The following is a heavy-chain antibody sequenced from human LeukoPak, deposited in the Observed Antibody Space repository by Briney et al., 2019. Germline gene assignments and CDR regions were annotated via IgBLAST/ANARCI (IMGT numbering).Heavy chain of an antibody. CDR2: IRYDGNNK. Sequence: GGSLGLSCGASGFTFSNYGMLWVRQAPGKGLEWVAFIRYDGNNKLYADSVKGRFTISRDNSKNTLYLHINSLRAEDTAVYYCVKDNPLDYWGQGTLVIVSS. J-gene: IGHJ4*02. CDR1: GFTFSNYG. CDR3: VKDNPLDY. D-gene: IGHD1-14*01. V-gene: IGHV3-30*02.